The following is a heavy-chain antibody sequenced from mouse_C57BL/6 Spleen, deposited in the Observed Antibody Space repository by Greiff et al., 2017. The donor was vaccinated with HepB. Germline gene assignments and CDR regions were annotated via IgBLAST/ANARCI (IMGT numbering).Heavy chain of an antibody. Sequence: EVKLVESGGDLVKPGGSLKLSCAASGFTFSSYGMSWVRQTPDKRLEWVATISSGGSYTYYPDSVKGRFTISRDNAKNTLYLQMSSLKSEDTAMYYCARHEGNYFYYYAMDYLGQGTSVTVSS. CDR1: GFTFSSYG. CDR2: ISSGGSYT. D-gene: IGHD2-1*01. V-gene: IGHV5-6*01. CDR3: ARHEGNYFYYYAMDY. J-gene: IGHJ4*01.